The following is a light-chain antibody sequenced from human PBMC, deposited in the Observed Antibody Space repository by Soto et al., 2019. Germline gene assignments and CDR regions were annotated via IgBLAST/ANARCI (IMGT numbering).Light chain of an antibody. CDR3: QQYYSRPLT. V-gene: IGKV4-1*01. J-gene: IGKJ4*01. CDR1: QRVLYNSNNKNY. Sequence: DIVMTQSPDSLAVSLGERATINCKSSQRVLYNSNNKNYLAWYQQKSGQPPKLLIYWASTRESGVPDRFSGSGSGTDFTLTISSLQAEDVAVYYCQQYYSRPLTFGGGTKVEIK. CDR2: WAS.